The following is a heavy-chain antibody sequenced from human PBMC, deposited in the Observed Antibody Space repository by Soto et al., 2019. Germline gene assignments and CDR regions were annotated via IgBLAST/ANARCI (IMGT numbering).Heavy chain of an antibody. D-gene: IGHD2-2*03. CDR1: GDSISSYS. CDR2: IDYNGNT. J-gene: IGHJ4*02. CDR3: AREGNLGRWIQPLDS. Sequence: QVQLQVSGPGLVKPSETLSLTCTVSGDSISSYSGSWIRQPPGRGLEWIGNIDYNGNTKYSPSLKSRVTMSVDTSKNHFSLKLISVTTADTAVYFCAREGNLGRWIQPLDSWGQGTLVTVSS. V-gene: IGHV4-59*01.